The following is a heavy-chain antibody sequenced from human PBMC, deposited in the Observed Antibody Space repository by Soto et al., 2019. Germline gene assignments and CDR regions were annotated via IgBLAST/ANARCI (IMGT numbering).Heavy chain of an antibody. V-gene: IGHV4-4*07. D-gene: IGHD3-10*01. J-gene: IGHJ6*02. CDR3: ARGTMVRAVWYYGMDV. Sequence: SETLSLTCTVSGGSISSYYWSWIRQPAGKGLEWIGRIYTSGSTNYNPSLKSRVTMSVDTSKNQLSLKLSSVTAADTAVYYCARGTMVRAVWYYGMDVWGQGTTVTVSS. CDR1: GGSISSYY. CDR2: IYTSGST.